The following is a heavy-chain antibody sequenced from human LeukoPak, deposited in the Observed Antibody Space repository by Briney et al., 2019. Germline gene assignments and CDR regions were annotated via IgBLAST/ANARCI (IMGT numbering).Heavy chain of an antibody. CDR2: INSDGSST. D-gene: IGHD1-26*01. J-gene: IGHJ4*02. CDR1: GFTFSSYW. Sequence: GGSLRLSCAASGFTFSSYWMHWVRQAPGKGLVWVSRINSDGSSTSYADSVKGRFTISRDNAKNTLYLQMNSLRAEDTAVYYYARAPRYSGSYYPFDYWGQGTLVTVSS. V-gene: IGHV3-74*01. CDR3: ARAPRYSGSYYPFDY.